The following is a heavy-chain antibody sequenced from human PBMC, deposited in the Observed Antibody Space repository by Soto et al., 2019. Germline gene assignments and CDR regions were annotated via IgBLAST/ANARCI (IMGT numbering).Heavy chain of an antibody. V-gene: IGHV1-46*01. CDR2: INPSGGST. CDR1: GYTFTSYY. Sequence: ASVKVSCKASGYTFTSYYMHCVRQAPGQVLEWMGIINPSGGSTSYAQKFQGRVTMTRDTSTSTVYMELSSLRSEDTAVYYCARGMSLDILTGYLYYYGMDVWGQGTTVTVSS. CDR3: ARGMSLDILTGYLYYYGMDV. J-gene: IGHJ6*02. D-gene: IGHD3-9*01.